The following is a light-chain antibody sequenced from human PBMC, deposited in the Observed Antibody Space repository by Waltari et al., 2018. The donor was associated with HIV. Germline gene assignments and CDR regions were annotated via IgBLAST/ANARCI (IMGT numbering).Light chain of an antibody. CDR2: AAS. CDR3: QQSNSLPHT. CDR1: QTINTD. Sequence: DIQMTQSPSSLSASVRDRVTITCRSSQTINTDLNWYQQKPGRAPNRLIYAASNLQSGVPSRFSGSGSGTDFTLIISSLQPEDFATYYCQQSNSLPHTFGQGTTVEIK. J-gene: IGKJ2*01. V-gene: IGKV1-39*01.